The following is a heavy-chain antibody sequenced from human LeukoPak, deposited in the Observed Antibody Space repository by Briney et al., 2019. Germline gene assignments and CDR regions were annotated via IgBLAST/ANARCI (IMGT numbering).Heavy chain of an antibody. CDR2: IDYSGSS. Sequence: SETLSLTCSVSGGSISSYSWTWVRQPPGKGLEWIGFIDYSGSSNYNPSLKSRVTISADPSTNHFSLNLTSVAAADTAVYFCARDHPVADWAPDIWGRGTMVTVSS. V-gene: IGHV4-59*13. CDR3: ARDHPVADWAPDI. J-gene: IGHJ3*02. CDR1: GGSISSYS. D-gene: IGHD3-9*01.